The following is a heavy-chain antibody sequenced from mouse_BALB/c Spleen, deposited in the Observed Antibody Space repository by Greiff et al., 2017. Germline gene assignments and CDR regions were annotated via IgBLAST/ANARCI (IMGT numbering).Heavy chain of an antibody. CDR1: GFTFSSYA. J-gene: IGHJ2*01. Sequence: EVKLVESGGGLVKPGGSLKLSCAASGFTFSSYAMSWVRQSPEKRLEWVAEISSGGSYTYYPDTVTGRFTISRDNAKNTLYLEMSSLRSEDTAMYYWARAAGGGYYFDYWGQGTTLTVSS. CDR3: ARAAGGGYYFDY. V-gene: IGHV5-9-4*01. CDR2: ISSGGSYT.